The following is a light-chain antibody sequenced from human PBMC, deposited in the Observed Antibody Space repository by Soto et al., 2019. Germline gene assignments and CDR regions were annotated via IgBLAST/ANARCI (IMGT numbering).Light chain of an antibody. Sequence: QPVLTQSPSASASLGASVKLTCTLSSGHSSYAIAWHQQQPEKGPRYLMKLNSDGSHSKGDGIPDRFSGSSSGAERYLTISRLQSEDEADYYCQTWGTGPVFGGGTKLTVL. V-gene: IGLV4-69*01. J-gene: IGLJ3*02. CDR1: SGHSSYA. CDR3: QTWGTGPV. CDR2: LNSDGSH.